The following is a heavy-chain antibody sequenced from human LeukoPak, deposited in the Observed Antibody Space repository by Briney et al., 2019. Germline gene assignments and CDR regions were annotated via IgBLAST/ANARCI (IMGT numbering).Heavy chain of an antibody. CDR2: ITSTSIYI. CDR3: ARNLGPFDV. V-gene: IGHV3-21*04. J-gene: IGHJ3*01. Sequence: GGSLRLSCAASGFAFGTYSIHWVRQAPGKGLEWVASITSTSIYIYYGDSVKGRFIVSRDNARNSLYLQMNSLRADDTAMYYCARNLGPFDVRGHGTMVTVSS. D-gene: IGHD3-16*01. CDR1: GFAFGTYS.